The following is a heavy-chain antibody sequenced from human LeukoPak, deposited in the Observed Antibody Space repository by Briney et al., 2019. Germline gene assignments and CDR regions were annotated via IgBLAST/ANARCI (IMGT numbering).Heavy chain of an antibody. Sequence: PSETPSLTCTVSGGSISSYYWSWIRQPPGKGLEWIGYIYYSGSTNYNPSLKSRVTISVDTSKNQFSLKLSSVTAADTAVYYCATSDKYGSGSYSDYGMDVWGQGTTVTVSS. CDR2: IYYSGST. CDR3: ATSDKYGSGSYSDYGMDV. CDR1: GGSISSYY. V-gene: IGHV4-59*01. D-gene: IGHD3-10*01. J-gene: IGHJ6*02.